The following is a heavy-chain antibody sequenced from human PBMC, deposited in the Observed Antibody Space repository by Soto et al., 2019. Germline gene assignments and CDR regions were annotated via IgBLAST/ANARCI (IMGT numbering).Heavy chain of an antibody. CDR3: ANRANLES. V-gene: IGHV3-7*02. J-gene: IGHJ4*02. CDR1: GFSFRSYW. Sequence: PGGSLRPSCAASGFSFRSYWMSWVRQVPGKGLEWVANIKEDGSDKHYVDSVRGRFTISRDNAKTSLYLQMNGLRVEDTAVYYCANRANLESWGRGTLVTVSS. CDR2: IKEDGSDK.